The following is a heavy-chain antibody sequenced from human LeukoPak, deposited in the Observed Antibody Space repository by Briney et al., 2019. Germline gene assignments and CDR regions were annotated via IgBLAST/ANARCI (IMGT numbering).Heavy chain of an antibody. CDR2: ISYDETKK. CDR3: ATAVYDFWSGYYKEFDY. D-gene: IGHD3-3*01. J-gene: IGHJ4*02. CDR1: GFTFSSYA. V-gene: IGHV3-30-3*01. Sequence: GGSLRLSCAAFGFTFSSYAMHWVRQAPGKGLEWVAIISYDETKKHYADSVKGRFTISRDNSKNTLYLELNSLRTEDTAVYYCATAVYDFWSGYYKEFDYWGQGTLVTVSS.